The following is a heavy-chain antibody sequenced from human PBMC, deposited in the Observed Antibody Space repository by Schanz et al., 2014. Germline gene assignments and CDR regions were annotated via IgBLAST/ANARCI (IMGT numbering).Heavy chain of an antibody. CDR2: VYFSGTT. V-gene: IGHV4-39*01. Sequence: QLQLQESGPGLVKPSETLSLTCTVSGGSISSGESYWGWIRQSPEEGLQYIGSVYFSGTTAYSPSLKGRVTISVDTSKNPFSLMLTSVTAADTAVYFCARHGGYYDVLNSFDIWGQGTLVTVSS. CDR1: GGSISSGESY. J-gene: IGHJ5*02. D-gene: IGHD3-16*01. CDR3: ARHGGYYDVLNSFDI.